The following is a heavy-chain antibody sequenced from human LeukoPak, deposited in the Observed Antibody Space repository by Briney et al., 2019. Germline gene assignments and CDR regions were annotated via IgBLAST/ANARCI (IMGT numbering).Heavy chain of an antibody. CDR2: IYSGGST. CDR1: GFTFSSYG. J-gene: IGHJ4*02. V-gene: IGHV3-53*01. Sequence: GGSLRLSCAASGFTFSSYGMHWVRQAPGKGLEWVAVIYSGGSTYYADSVKGRFTISRDNSKNTLYLQMNSLRAEDTAVYYCARARGPIDYWGQGTLVTVSS. CDR3: ARARGPIDY.